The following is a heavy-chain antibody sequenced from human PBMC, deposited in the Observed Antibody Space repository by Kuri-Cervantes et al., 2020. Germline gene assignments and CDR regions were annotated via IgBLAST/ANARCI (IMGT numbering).Heavy chain of an antibody. Sequence: GGSLRLSCAASGFTVSSNYMSWVRQAPGKGLEWVSVIYSGGSTYYADSVKGRFTISRDNSKNTLYLQMNSLRAEDTAVYYCAKDLQTVYESSGHYSPFDIWGQGTMVTVSS. V-gene: IGHV3-53*05. CDR2: IYSGGST. J-gene: IGHJ3*02. CDR1: GFTVSSNY. CDR3: AKDLQTVYESSGHYSPFDI. D-gene: IGHD3-22*01.